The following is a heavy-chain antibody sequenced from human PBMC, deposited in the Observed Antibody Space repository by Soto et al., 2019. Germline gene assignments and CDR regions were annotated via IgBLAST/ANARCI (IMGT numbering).Heavy chain of an antibody. CDR1: GFTFSSYG. CDR2: IWYDGSNK. V-gene: IGHV3-33*01. D-gene: IGHD6-13*01. Sequence: PGGSLRLSCAASGFTFSSYGMHWVRQAPGKGLEWVAVIWYDGSNKYYADSVKGRFTISRDNSKNTLYLQMNSLRAEDTAVYYCARGRIIAAAGPSDYWGQGTLVTV. CDR3: ARGRIIAAAGPSDY. J-gene: IGHJ4*02.